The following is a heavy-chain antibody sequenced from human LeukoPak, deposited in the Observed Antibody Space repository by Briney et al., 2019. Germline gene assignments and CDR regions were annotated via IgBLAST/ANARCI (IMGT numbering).Heavy chain of an antibody. J-gene: IGHJ4*02. V-gene: IGHV3-30*04. CDR2: ISYDGSNK. CDR1: GFTFSSYA. CDR3: AKERLELLWFGEPDFDY. Sequence: PGGSLRLSCAASGFTFSSYAMHWVRQAPGKGLEWVAAISYDGSNKYYADSVKGRFTISRDNSKNTLYLQMNSLRAEDTAVYYCAKERLELLWFGEPDFDYWGQGTLVTVSS. D-gene: IGHD3-10*01.